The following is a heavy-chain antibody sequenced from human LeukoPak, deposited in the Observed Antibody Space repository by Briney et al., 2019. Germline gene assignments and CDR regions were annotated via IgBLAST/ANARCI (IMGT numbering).Heavy chain of an antibody. V-gene: IGHV4-59*01. D-gene: IGHD3-3*01. CDR2: IYYSGST. J-gene: IGHJ3*02. CDR1: GGSISSYY. Sequence: SETLSLTCTVSGGSISSYYWSWIRQPPGKGLEWIGYIYYSGSTNYNPSLKSRVTISVDTSKNQFSLKLSSVTAADTAVYYCARDLRQYYDSWSANDAFDIWGQGTMVTVSS. CDR3: ARDLRQYYDSWSANDAFDI.